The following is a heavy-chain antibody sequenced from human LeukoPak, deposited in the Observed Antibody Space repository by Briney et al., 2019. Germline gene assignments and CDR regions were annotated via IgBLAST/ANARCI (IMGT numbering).Heavy chain of an antibody. CDR2: IYTSGST. CDR1: GGSISSGSYY. Sequence: PSETLSLTCTVSGGSISSGSYYWSWIRQPAGKGLEWIVRIYTSGSTNYNPSLKSRVTISVDTSKNQFSLKLSSVTAADTAVYYCARVAAVAGTGNWFDPWGQGTLVTVSS. CDR3: ARVAAVAGTGNWFDP. D-gene: IGHD6-19*01. J-gene: IGHJ5*02. V-gene: IGHV4-61*02.